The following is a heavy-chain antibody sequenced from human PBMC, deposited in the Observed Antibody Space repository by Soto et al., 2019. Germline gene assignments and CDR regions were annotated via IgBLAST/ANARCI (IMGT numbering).Heavy chain of an antibody. CDR3: ARMGADPGVLDTEYNWFDS. V-gene: IGHV1-69*12. J-gene: IGHJ5*01. D-gene: IGHD3-10*01. CDR2: IVPAFEAT. Sequence: QVQLEQSGAVVERPGSSVRVSCKASAATFSYDAVSWVRQAPGQGLEWMGGIVPAFEATTYAQKFKGRVTITADESTRTAYMDLRSLRSDDTAIYYCARMGADPGVLDTEYNWFDSWGQGTLVTVSS. CDR1: AATFSYDA.